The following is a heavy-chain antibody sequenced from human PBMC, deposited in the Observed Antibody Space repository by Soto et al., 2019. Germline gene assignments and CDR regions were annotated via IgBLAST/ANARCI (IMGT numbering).Heavy chain of an antibody. CDR1: GYTFTSYG. Sequence: QVQLVQSVAEVKKPGASVKVSCKASGYTFTSYGVSWVRQAPAQGLEGMGWISGYNGNTNYAQKLQGSVTMTTDTSTSTAYMELRSLRSDDTAVYYCARAGKYYYGSGSPYYYGMDVWGQGITVTVSS. V-gene: IGHV1-18*04. D-gene: IGHD3-10*01. CDR3: ARAGKYYYGSGSPYYYGMDV. J-gene: IGHJ6*02. CDR2: ISGYNGNT.